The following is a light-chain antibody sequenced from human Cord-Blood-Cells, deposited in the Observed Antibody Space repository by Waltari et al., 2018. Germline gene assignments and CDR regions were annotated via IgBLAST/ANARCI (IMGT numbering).Light chain of an antibody. CDR1: SSDVGCYNY. V-gene: IGLV2-14*01. CDR3: SSYTSSSTVV. CDR2: DVS. Sequence: QSALTHPASVSGSPGQSIPISCTRTSSDVGCYNYVSWYQQHPGKAPKLMIYDVSNRPSGVSNRFSGSKSGNTASLTISGLQAEDEADYYCSSYTSSSTVVFGGGTKLTVL. J-gene: IGLJ2*01.